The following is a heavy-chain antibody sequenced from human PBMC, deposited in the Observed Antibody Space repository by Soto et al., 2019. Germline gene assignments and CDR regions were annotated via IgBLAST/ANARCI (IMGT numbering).Heavy chain of an antibody. J-gene: IGHJ4*02. CDR3: ARDYDSSGDY. CDR1: GGSISTSSYY. V-gene: IGHV4-39*01. CDR2: IYYSGST. D-gene: IGHD3-22*01. Sequence: QLQLQESGPGLVKPSETLSLTCTVSGGSISTSSYYWGWIRQPPGKGLEWIGSIYYSGSTYYNPSTKSRVTISVDTSKNQFSLKLTSVTAAATAVYYCARDYDSSGDYWGQGTLVTVSS.